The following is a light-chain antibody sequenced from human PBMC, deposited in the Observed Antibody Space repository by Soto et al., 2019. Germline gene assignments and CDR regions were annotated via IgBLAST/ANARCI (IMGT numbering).Light chain of an antibody. CDR3: LHHYNSPIT. J-gene: IGKJ5*01. V-gene: IGKV3-15*01. Sequence: EIVMTQSPATLSVSPGERATLSCRASQSVSINLAWYLQKPGQAPRLLIYGASTRATGIPARFSGSGSGTEFTLTITSPHSEDFSVYYCLHHYNSPITFGQGTRLEIQ. CDR1: QSVSIN. CDR2: GAS.